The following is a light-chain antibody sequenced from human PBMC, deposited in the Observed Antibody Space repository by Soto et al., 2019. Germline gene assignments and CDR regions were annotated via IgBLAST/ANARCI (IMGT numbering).Light chain of an antibody. CDR1: QSVVTN. CDR3: QQYDIWPRT. CDR2: GAS. Sequence: EIVMTQSPATLSVSPGERATLSCRASQSVVTNLAWYRQTPGQAPRLLIFGASTRATGIPARFSGGGSGTEFTLTITRLQSEDFSVYYCQQYDIWPRTFGQGTKVDI. V-gene: IGKV3-15*01. J-gene: IGKJ1*01.